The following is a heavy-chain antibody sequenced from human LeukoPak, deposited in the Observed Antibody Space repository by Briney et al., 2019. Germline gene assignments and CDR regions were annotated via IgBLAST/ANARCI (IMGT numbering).Heavy chain of an antibody. CDR2: IYTSGST. J-gene: IGHJ6*03. CDR1: GNSISSGDNY. Sequence: SETLSLTCTVSGNSISSGDNYWSWIRQPAGTGLEWIGRIYTSGSTNYNPSLKSRVTISGDTSKNQFSLRLSSVTAADTAVYYCARHFYYYDSSGYYQPYYYYYYMDVWGKGTTVTISS. D-gene: IGHD3-22*01. V-gene: IGHV4-61*02. CDR3: ARHFYYYDSSGYYQPYYYYYYMDV.